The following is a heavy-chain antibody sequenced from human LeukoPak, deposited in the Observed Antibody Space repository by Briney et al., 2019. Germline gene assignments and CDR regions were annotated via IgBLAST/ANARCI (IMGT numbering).Heavy chain of an antibody. CDR1: GFTFGSYG. CDR2: ISPSGDRT. J-gene: IGHJ4*02. V-gene: IGHV3-23*01. Sequence: PSGGSLRLSCAASGFTFGSYGMSWVRQAPGKGLEWVSFISPSGDRTSNADSVEGRFTISRDNPRDTLYLQMNSLRDEDTAGYYCAIMHGYYDGSGYWVQWGLGTPVTVSS. CDR3: AIMHGYYDGSGYWVQ. D-gene: IGHD3-22*01.